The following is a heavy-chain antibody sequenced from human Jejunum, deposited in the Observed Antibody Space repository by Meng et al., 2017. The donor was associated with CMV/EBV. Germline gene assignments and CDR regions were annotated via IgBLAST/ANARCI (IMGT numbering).Heavy chain of an antibody. CDR3: AKDRLGSTAVPYFFDY. J-gene: IGHJ4*02. D-gene: IGHD2/OR15-2a*01. CDR1: TFNTYA. Sequence: TFNTYAMTWVRQAPGKGLEWVSGISGSGVNTYYADSVKGRFTISRDNSKNTLYLQMNSLRGEDTAVYYCAKDRLGSTAVPYFFDYWGQGTLVTVSS. CDR2: ISGSGVNT. V-gene: IGHV3-23*01.